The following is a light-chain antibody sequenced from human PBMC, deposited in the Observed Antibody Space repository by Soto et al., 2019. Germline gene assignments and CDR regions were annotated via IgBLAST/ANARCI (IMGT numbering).Light chain of an antibody. J-gene: IGKJ1*01. CDR1: QSVSSN. V-gene: IGKV3-15*01. CDR2: GAS. Sequence: EIVMTQSPATLSVSPGDRATLSCRASQSVSSNLAWYQQKPGQAPRLLIYGASSRATGIPARFSGSGSGTEFTLTFSSLQSEDFAVYYCQQYNNWPKTFGQGTKVDIK. CDR3: QQYNNWPKT.